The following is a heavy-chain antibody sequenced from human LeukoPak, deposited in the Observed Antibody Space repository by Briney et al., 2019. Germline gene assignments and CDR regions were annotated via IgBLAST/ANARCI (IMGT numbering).Heavy chain of an antibody. CDR3: ARTNPSNWFDP. CDR1: GGSVSSNRFY. Sequence: SETLSLTCTVSGGSVSSNRFYWSWLRQPPGKGLEWIGSMYYSGGTYYNPSLKSRVTISVDTSKNQFSLKLSSVTAADTAVYYCARTNPSNWFDPWGQGTLVTVSS. CDR2: MYYSGGT. V-gene: IGHV4-39*07. J-gene: IGHJ5*02.